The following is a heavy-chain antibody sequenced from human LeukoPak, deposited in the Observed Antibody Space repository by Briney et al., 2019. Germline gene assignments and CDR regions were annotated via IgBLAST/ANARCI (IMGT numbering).Heavy chain of an antibody. Sequence: PSETLSLTCTVSGGSISSYYWSWILQPPGKGLEGMGDIYYSGSTNYNPSLKSRVTISVDTSKNQFSLKLSSVTAADTAVYYCARSTYYYGSGSYYRRFDYWGQGTLVTVSS. D-gene: IGHD3-10*01. CDR2: IYYSGST. CDR3: ARSTYYYGSGSYYRRFDY. V-gene: IGHV4-59*01. J-gene: IGHJ4*02. CDR1: GGSISSYY.